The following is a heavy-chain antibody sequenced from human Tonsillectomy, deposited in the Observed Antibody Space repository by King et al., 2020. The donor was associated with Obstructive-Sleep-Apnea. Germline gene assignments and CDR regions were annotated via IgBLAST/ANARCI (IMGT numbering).Heavy chain of an antibody. J-gene: IGHJ4*02. D-gene: IGHD6-13*01. Sequence: VQLQQWGAGLLKPSETLSLTCAVYGGSFSGYYWSWIRQPPGKGLEWIGEINHSGSTNYNPSLKSRVTISLDTSKNQFSLELSSVTAADTAVYYCARGGWGRSWPFVYWGQGTLVTVSS. CDR1: GGSFSGYY. CDR3: ARGGWGRSWPFVY. V-gene: IGHV4-34*01. CDR2: INHSGST.